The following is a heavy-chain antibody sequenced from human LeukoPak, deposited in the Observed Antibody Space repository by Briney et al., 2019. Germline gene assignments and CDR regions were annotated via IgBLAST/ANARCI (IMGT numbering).Heavy chain of an antibody. V-gene: IGHV3-30*02. CDR3: AKDPVGYYYDSSGYPTHFDY. J-gene: IGHJ4*02. CDR2: IRYDGSNK. D-gene: IGHD3-22*01. CDR1: GFTFSNYG. Sequence: GGSLRLSCAASGFTFSNYGIHWVRQAPGKGLEWVAFIRYDGSNKYYADSVKGRFTISRDNSKNTLYLQMNSLRAEDTAVYYCAKDPVGYYYDSSGYPTHFDYWGQGTLVTVSS.